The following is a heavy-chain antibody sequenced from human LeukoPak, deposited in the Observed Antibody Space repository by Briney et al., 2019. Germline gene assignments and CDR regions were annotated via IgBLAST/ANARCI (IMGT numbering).Heavy chain of an antibody. Sequence: PSETLSLTCTVSGGSISSSSYYWGWIPQPPGKGLEWIGSIYYSGSTYYNPSLKSRITISVDTSKNQFSLKLSSVTAAVTAVYYCARPSNYGGNSGDFDYWGQGTLVTVSS. D-gene: IGHD4-23*01. CDR2: IYYSGST. CDR1: GGSISSSSYY. J-gene: IGHJ4*02. V-gene: IGHV4-39*01. CDR3: ARPSNYGGNSGDFDY.